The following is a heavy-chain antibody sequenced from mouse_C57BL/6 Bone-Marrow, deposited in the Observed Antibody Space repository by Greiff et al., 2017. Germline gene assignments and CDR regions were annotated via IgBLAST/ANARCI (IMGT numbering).Heavy chain of an antibody. CDR3: STFDDDYYDF. J-gene: IGHJ2*01. Sequence: VQLQESGAELVRPGASVKLSCTASGYNFTDDYIHWVKQRPEQGLEWIGCIDPETGGTEYASKFQGKATITSDTSSNTAYLQLSSLTSEDAAVYYCSTFDDDYYDFWGQGTPLTVAS. CDR2: IDPETGGT. V-gene: IGHV14-4*01. CDR1: GYNFTDDY. D-gene: IGHD2-3*01.